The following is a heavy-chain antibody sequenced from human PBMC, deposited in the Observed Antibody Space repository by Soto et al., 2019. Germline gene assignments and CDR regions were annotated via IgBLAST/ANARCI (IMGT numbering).Heavy chain of an antibody. V-gene: IGHV3-66*01. CDR3: ARGEPHHYFDY. J-gene: IGHJ4*02. CDR1: GFTVSTNY. D-gene: IGHD3-16*01. Sequence: EVQLVESGGGLVQPGGSLRLSCAASGFTVSTNYMNWVRQAPGKGLEWVSVIYSGGSTYYADSVKGRFTISRDNSKYTLFLQMNSLRVEDTAMYYCARGEPHHYFDYWGQGTLVTVSS. CDR2: IYSGGST.